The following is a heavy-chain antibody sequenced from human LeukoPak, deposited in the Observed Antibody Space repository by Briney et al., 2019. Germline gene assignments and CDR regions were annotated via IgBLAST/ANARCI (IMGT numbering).Heavy chain of an antibody. J-gene: IGHJ4*02. D-gene: IGHD3-16*02. V-gene: IGHV4-34*01. CDR1: GGSFSGYY. CDR3: ARGSYGYVWGSYRRPFDY. CDR2: INHSGST. Sequence: PSETLSLTCAVYGGSFSGYYWSWIRQPPGKGLEWIGEINHSGSTNYNPSLKSRVTISVDTSKSQFSLKLSSVTAADTAVYYCARGSYGYVWGSYRRPFDYWGQGTLVTVSS.